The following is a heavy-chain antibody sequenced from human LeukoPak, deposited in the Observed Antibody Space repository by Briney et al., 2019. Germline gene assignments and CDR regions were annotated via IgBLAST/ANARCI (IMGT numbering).Heavy chain of an antibody. Sequence: GGSLRLSCAASGFTVSSNYMSWVRQAPGKGLEWVSVIYSGGSTYYADSVKGRFTISRDNSKNTLYLQMNSRRAEDTAVYYCARDRAVPAAMVYYYYGMDVWGQGTTVTVSS. CDR1: GFTVSSNY. J-gene: IGHJ6*02. CDR3: ARDRAVPAAMVYYYYGMDV. V-gene: IGHV3-66*01. D-gene: IGHD2-2*01. CDR2: IYSGGST.